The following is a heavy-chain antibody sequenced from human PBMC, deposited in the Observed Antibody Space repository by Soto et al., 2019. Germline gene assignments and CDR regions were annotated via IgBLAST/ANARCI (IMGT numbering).Heavy chain of an antibody. CDR1: GYSISSGYF. CDR2: IYHSGST. J-gene: IGHJ4*02. CDR3: ARADSSGYYYFDY. D-gene: IGHD3-22*01. V-gene: IGHV4-38-2*01. Sequence: SETQSLTCAVSGYSISSGYFWGWIRQPPGKGLEWIGSIYHSGSTYYNPSLKSRVTISVDTSKNQFSLKLSSVTAAEAAVYFCARADSSGYYYFDYWGQGTLVTVSS.